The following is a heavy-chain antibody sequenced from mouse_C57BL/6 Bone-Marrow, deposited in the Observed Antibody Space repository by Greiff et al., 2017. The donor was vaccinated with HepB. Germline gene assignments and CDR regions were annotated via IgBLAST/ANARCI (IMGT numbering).Heavy chain of an antibody. CDR1: GFSLTSYA. J-gene: IGHJ4*01. V-gene: IGHV2-9-1*01. D-gene: IGHD1-1*01. CDR3: ASYYYGSSYGNAMDY. CDR2: IWTGGGT. Sequence: VQLQESGPGLVAPSQSLSITCTVSGFSLTSYAISWVRQPPGKGLEWLGVIWTGGGTNYNSALKSRLSISKDNSKSQVFLKMNSLQTDDTARYYCASYYYGSSYGNAMDYWGQGTSVTVSS.